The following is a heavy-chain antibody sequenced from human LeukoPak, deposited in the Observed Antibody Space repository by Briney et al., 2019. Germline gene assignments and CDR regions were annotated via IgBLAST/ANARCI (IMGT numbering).Heavy chain of an antibody. CDR3: ARDGGDFWSGPWFDP. D-gene: IGHD3-3*01. CDR1: GYTFTAYG. V-gene: IGHV1-18*01. Sequence: ASVKVSCKASGYTFTAYGINWVRQAPGQGLEWMGWISTFNDNTKYAQKFQDRVSMTIDTSTSTAYMDLRSLRSDDTAVYYCARDGGDFWSGPWFDPWGQGTLVAVPS. CDR2: ISTFNDNT. J-gene: IGHJ5*02.